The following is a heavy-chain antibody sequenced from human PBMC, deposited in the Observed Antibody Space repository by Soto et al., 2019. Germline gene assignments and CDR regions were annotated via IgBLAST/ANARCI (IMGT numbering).Heavy chain of an antibody. Sequence: QVQLVQSGAEVKKPGASVKVSCKASGYTFTSYGITWVRQAPGQGLEWMGWISAHNGKTNYAQKLQGRVTMTTDTPTSTAYRELRSLRSDDTAVYYCARVRVFSGYGSGSSTYYYCGMDVWGQGTTVTVSS. CDR3: ARVRVFSGYGSGSSTYYYCGMDV. J-gene: IGHJ6*02. CDR2: ISAHNGKT. V-gene: IGHV1-18*01. CDR1: GYTFTSYG. D-gene: IGHD3-10*01.